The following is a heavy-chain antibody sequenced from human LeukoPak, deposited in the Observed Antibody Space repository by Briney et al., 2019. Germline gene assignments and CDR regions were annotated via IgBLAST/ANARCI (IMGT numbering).Heavy chain of an antibody. V-gene: IGHV3-21*01. CDR1: GFTFSSST. CDR3: VRIPNSANFPNWFDP. Sequence: PGGSLRLSCAASGFTFSSSTMNWVRRAPGKGLEWVSSISSSSDYIYYADSVKGGFTISRDNAKNSLYLQMNSLRAEDTAVYYCVRIPNSANFPNWFDPWGQGTLVTVSS. CDR2: ISSSSDYI. D-gene: IGHD4/OR15-4a*01. J-gene: IGHJ5*02.